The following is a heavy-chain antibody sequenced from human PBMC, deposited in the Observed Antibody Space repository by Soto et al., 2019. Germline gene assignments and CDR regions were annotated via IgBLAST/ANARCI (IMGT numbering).Heavy chain of an antibody. J-gene: IGHJ3*02. CDR3: ALISVGATPI. CDR1: GFTFSTYA. Sequence: GRSLRLSCAASGFTFSTYAMHWVRQAPGKGLEWVAVISYDGSNKYYADSVKDRFTISRDNSKHTLYVQMNSLRAEDTAVYYCALISVGATPIWGRGAMVTVSS. CDR2: ISYDGSNK. V-gene: IGHV3-30-3*01. D-gene: IGHD1-26*01.